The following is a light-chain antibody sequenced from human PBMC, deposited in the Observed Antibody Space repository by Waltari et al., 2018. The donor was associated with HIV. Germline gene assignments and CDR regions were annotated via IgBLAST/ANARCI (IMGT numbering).Light chain of an antibody. CDR1: SLSKCY. J-gene: IGLJ3*02. V-gene: IGLV3-19*01. CDR2: GKN. CDR3: NSRDSSDNHV. Sequence: SSDLSQDPAVSVALGLTVRITCQGDSLSKCYTSWYQQKPGQAPILVTFGKNKRPSWIPDRFSGSNSGNTASLTITGAQAEDEADYYCNSRDSSDNHVFGGGTKVTV.